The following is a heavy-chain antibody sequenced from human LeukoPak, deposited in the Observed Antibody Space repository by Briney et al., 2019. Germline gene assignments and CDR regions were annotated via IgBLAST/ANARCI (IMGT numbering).Heavy chain of an antibody. CDR2: LYYMGSS. CDR3: ARHDVWSGYYFAGSFDY. Sequence: SETLSLTCTVSGGSISSYSYYWGWIRQPPGKGLDWIGSLYYMGSSYYNPSLTSRVTISVDTSNNHFSLRLSSVTAADTAVYYCARHDVWSGYYFAGSFDYWGQGILITVSS. J-gene: IGHJ4*02. V-gene: IGHV4-39*02. D-gene: IGHD3-3*01. CDR1: GGSISSYSYY.